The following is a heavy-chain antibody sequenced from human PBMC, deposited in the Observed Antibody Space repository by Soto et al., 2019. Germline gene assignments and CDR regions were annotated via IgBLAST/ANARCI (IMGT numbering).Heavy chain of an antibody. CDR1: GGSISSSSYY. V-gene: IGHV4-39*01. CDR3: ASYSSGFDY. Sequence: PSETLSLTCTVSGGSISSSSYYWGWIRQPPGKGLEWIGSIYYSGSTYYNPSLKSRVTISVDTSKNQFSLKLSSVTAADTAVYYCASYSSGFDYWGQGTLVTVSS. CDR2: IYYSGST. J-gene: IGHJ4*02. D-gene: IGHD6-19*01.